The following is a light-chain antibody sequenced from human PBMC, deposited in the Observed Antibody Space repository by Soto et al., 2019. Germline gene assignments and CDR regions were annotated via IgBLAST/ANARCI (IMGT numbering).Light chain of an antibody. J-gene: IGKJ3*01. V-gene: IGKV3-20*01. Sequence: DIVLTQSPGTLSLSPGERATLSCRASQSVSSKYLAWYQQKPGQAPRVLIYGASIRATGIPERFSGGRSGTDCTLTITRLAPEDFAVYYCQQYGSSRFTFGPGTKVDIK. CDR3: QQYGSSRFT. CDR2: GAS. CDR1: QSVSSKY.